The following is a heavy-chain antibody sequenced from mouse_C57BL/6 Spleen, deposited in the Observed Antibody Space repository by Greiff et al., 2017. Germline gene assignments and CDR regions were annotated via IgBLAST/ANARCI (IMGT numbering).Heavy chain of an antibody. V-gene: IGHV2-9-1*01. CDR1: GFSLTSYA. CDR3: ARTDYGSFYAMDY. Sequence: VKLLESGPGLVAPSQNLSITCTVSGFSLTSYAISWVRQPPGKGLEWLGVIWTGGGTNYNSALKSRLSISTDNSKSQVFLKRNSLHTDDTARYDCARTDYGSFYAMDYWGQGTSVTVSS. CDR2: IWTGGGT. J-gene: IGHJ4*01. D-gene: IGHD1-1*01.